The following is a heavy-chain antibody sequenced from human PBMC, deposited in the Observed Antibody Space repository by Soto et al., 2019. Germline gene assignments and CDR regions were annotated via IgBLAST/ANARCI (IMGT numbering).Heavy chain of an antibody. CDR3: AGTTSHYWYYMDV. CDR1: GDSVSSNNAA. V-gene: IGHV6-1*01. Sequence: SQTLSLTCAISGDSVSSNNAAWNWIRQSPSRGPEWLGRTCYRSRWYNDYAVSVKSRITVNPDTSKNQFSLQLTSVTPEDTAVYYCAGTTSHYWYYMDVWGKGTTVTVSS. D-gene: IGHD1-7*01. J-gene: IGHJ6*03. CDR2: TCYRSRWYN.